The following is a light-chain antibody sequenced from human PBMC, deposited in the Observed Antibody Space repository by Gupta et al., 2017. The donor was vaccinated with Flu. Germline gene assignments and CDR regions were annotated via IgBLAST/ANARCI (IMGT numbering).Light chain of an antibody. Sequence: SYVLTQPPSVSVAPGKTARITCEGDNIGTKAVHWYQQRPGQTPVLVVYDDSARPSGIPERVSGSNSGNTATLTISRVEDGDEADYYCQVWDSSSDRVVFGGGTKLAVL. J-gene: IGLJ2*01. V-gene: IGLV3-21*03. CDR3: QVWDSSSDRVV. CDR2: DDS. CDR1: NIGTKA.